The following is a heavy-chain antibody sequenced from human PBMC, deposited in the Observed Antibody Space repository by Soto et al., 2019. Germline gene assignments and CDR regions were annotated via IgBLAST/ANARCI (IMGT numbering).Heavy chain of an antibody. D-gene: IGHD6-19*01. V-gene: IGHV4-59*01. Sequence: SETLSLTCTVSGGSISSYYWSWIRQPPGKGLEWIGYIYYSGSTNYNPSLKSRVTISVDTSKNQFSLKLSSVTAADTAVYYCARGSGWYNLYYYYGIDVWGQGTTVTVSS. J-gene: IGHJ6*02. CDR3: ARGSGWYNLYYYYGIDV. CDR1: GGSISSYY. CDR2: IYYSGST.